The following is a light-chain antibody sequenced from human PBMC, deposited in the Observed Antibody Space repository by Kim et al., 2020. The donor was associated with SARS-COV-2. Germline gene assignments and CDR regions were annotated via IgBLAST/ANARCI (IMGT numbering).Light chain of an antibody. CDR2: GAS. CDR3: QQYSSSPRS. CDR1: QSVSNNY. Sequence: EIVLTQSPGTLSLSPGEGATLSCRASQSVSNNYLAWYQQNPGQAPRLLIYGASSRATGIPDRFSGSGSGTDFTLTISRLEPEDFAVYYCQQYSSSPRSFGQGTKV. V-gene: IGKV3-20*01. J-gene: IGKJ1*01.